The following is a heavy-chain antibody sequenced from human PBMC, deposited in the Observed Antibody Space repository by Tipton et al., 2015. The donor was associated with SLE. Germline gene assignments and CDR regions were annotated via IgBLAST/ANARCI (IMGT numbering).Heavy chain of an antibody. CDR3: ARGRSGNLNSLVRGRLVQNRYYYIDV. V-gene: IGHV4-59*01. J-gene: IGHJ6*03. CDR2: VQYNGRT. CDR1: GGSISNYY. D-gene: IGHD3-10*01. Sequence: TLSLTCTVSGGSISNYYWTWIRQSPGRGLEYIGYVQYNGRTSYNPALMSRATISIDASNNHISLKMTSVTAADTALYFCARGRSGNLNSLVRGRLVQNRYYYIDVWGKGATVTVSS.